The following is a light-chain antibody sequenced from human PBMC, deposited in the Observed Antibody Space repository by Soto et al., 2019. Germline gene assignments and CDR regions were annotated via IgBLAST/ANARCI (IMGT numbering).Light chain of an antibody. CDR3: PKYSSVIT. V-gene: IGKV1-27*01. Sequence: DIQMTQSPSSLSASVGDRVTITLRASQGISNFLAWYQQKPGKVPKLLISAASTLQSGVPSRFSGSGSGTYFTLTITSLQPEDVATEYCPKYSSVITFGKGTRLEIK. CDR2: AAS. CDR1: QGISNF. J-gene: IGKJ5*01.